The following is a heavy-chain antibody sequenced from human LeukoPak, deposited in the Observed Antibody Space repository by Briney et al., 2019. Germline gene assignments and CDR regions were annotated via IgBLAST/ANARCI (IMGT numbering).Heavy chain of an antibody. CDR3: AKAPRIAVAGPGDAFDI. V-gene: IGHV3-23*01. CDR1: GFTFSSYA. J-gene: IGHJ3*02. CDR2: ISGSDGST. Sequence: GGSLRLSCAASGFTFSSYAMSWVRQAPGKGLEWVSAISGSDGSTYYADSVKGRFTISRDNSKNTLYPQMNSLRAEDTAVYYCAKAPRIAVAGPGDAFDIWGQGTMVTVSS. D-gene: IGHD6-19*01.